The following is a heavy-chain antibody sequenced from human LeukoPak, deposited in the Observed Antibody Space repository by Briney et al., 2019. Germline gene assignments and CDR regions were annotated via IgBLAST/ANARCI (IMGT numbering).Heavy chain of an antibody. CDR3: ARGRYDSSGYYFYFDY. CDR1: GFTFTNYM. CDR2: INTDGSST. D-gene: IGHD3-22*01. Sequence: PGGSLRLSCAASGFTFTNYMMDWVRHAPGKGLVWVSSINTDGSSTNYADSVKGRFTISRDNAKNSLYLQMNSLRAEDTAVYYCARGRYDSSGYYFYFDYWGQGTLVTVSS. J-gene: IGHJ4*02. V-gene: IGHV3-74*01.